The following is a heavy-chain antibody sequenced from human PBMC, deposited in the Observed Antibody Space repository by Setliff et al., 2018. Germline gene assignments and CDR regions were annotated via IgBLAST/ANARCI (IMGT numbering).Heavy chain of an antibody. J-gene: IGHJ4*02. V-gene: IGHV1-69*10. CDR3: SALTSGSPDY. CDR2: SIPINDLA. CDR1: GDIFSTNG. D-gene: IGHD1-26*01. Sequence: SVKVSCKASGDIFSTNGITWVRQAPGQGLEWVGGSIPINDLATYAQKFQGRVTITADKSTSTVSMELFSLRVEDTAVYYCSALTSGSPDYWGQGALVTVSS.